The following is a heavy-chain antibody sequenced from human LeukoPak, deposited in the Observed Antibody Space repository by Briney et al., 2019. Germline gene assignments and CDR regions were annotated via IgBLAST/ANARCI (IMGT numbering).Heavy chain of an antibody. CDR3: VRGWAPRGEKSSFAS. V-gene: IGHV4-4*07. D-gene: IGHD3-10*01. J-gene: IGHJ4*02. CDR1: GASINSDY. CDR2: IFASGST. Sequence: SETLSLTCTVSGASINSDYWTWVRQVAEKGLEWIGRIFASGSTNYNPYLRSGITMSVDTSKNQFSLDLSSVTAADTGVNYCVRGWAPRGEKSSFASWGQGTLVTVSS.